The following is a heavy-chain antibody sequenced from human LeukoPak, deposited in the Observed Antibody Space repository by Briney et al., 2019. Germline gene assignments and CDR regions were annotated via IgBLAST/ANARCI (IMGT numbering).Heavy chain of an antibody. CDR3: ARSLYYDILTGYIGPFDK. CDR1: GFTFSSYW. Sequence: GGSLRLSCAASGFTFSSYWMHWVRQAPGKGLVWVSRINSDGSSTSYADSVKGRFTISRDNAKNSLYLQMNSLRAEDTAVYYCARSLYYDILTGYIGPFDKWGQGTMVTVSS. CDR2: INSDGSST. V-gene: IGHV3-74*01. J-gene: IGHJ3*02. D-gene: IGHD3-9*01.